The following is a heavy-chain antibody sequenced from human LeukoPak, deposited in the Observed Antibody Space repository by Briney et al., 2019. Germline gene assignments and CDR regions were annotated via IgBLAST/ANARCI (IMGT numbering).Heavy chain of an antibody. D-gene: IGHD3-10*01. V-gene: IGHV1-69*10. Sequence: SVKVSCKASGYTFTSYGISWVGQAPGQGLEWMGWIIPILGIANYAQKFQGRVTITADKSTSTAYMELSSLRSEDTAVYYCARGRHAVRGAKLDYWGQGTLVTVSS. CDR1: GYTFTSYG. J-gene: IGHJ4*02. CDR3: ARGRHAVRGAKLDY. CDR2: IIPILGIA.